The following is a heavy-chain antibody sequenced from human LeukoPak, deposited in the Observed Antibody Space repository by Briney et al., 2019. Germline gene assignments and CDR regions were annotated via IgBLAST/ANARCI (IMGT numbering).Heavy chain of an antibody. CDR1: GFTFSSYS. D-gene: IGHD6-19*01. CDR3: ARDAYSSGWDYYFDY. V-gene: IGHV3-21*01. Sequence: GGSLRLSCAASGFTFSSYSMNWVRQAPGKGLEWASSISSSSSYIYYADSVKGRFTISRDNAKNSLYLQMNSLRAEDTAVYYCARDAYSSGWDYYFDYWGQGTLVTVSS. J-gene: IGHJ4*02. CDR2: ISSSSSYI.